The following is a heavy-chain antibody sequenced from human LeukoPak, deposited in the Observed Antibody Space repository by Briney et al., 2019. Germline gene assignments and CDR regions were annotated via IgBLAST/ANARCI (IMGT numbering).Heavy chain of an antibody. CDR2: INHSGST. D-gene: IGHD3-22*01. Sequence: PSETLSLTCAVYGGSFSGYYWNWIRQPPGNGLEWIGEINHSGSTNYNPSLKSRVTISVDTSKNQFSLKLSSVTAADTAVYYCATSYYYDSSGYYTPFDYWGQGTLVTVSS. J-gene: IGHJ4*02. CDR3: ATSYYYDSSGYYTPFDY. V-gene: IGHV4-34*01. CDR1: GGSFSGYY.